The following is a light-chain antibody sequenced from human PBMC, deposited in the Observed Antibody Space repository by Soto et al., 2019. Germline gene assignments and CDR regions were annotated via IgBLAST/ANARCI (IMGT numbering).Light chain of an antibody. V-gene: IGLV2-14*01. CDR3: SSFTSTNALV. CDR2: EVS. CDR1: ILDIDAYDF. Sequence: QSALTQPSSVSGSPGQSITISCTGSILDIDAYDFVSWYQQHPGKAPRLIIYEVSNRPSGISNRFSGSKSGITASLTISGLQAEDEADYYCSSFTSTNALVFGAGTKVTVL. J-gene: IGLJ1*01.